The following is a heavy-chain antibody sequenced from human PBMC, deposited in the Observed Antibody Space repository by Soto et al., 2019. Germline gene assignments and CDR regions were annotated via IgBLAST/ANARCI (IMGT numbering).Heavy chain of an antibody. CDR2: ISAYNGNT. J-gene: IGHJ4*02. V-gene: IGHV1-18*01. Sequence: ASVKVSCKASGYTFTSYGISWVRQAPGQRLEWMRWISAYNGNTNYAQKLQGRVTMTTDTSTSTAYMELRSLRSDETAVYYCARDRPFRDFWSGYPHFDYWGQGTLVTVSS. CDR1: GYTFTSYG. CDR3: ARDRPFRDFWSGYPHFDY. D-gene: IGHD3-3*01.